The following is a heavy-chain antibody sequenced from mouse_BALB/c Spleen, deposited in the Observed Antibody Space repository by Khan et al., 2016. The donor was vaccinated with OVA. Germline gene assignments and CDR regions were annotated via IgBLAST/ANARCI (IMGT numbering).Heavy chain of an antibody. CDR3: AREEALYYFDY. J-gene: IGHJ2*01. V-gene: IGHV1S132*01. Sequence: VQLQQSGTELVRPGASVKLSCKTSGYIFTSYWILWVKQRSGQGLEWIARIYPGTGNTYYSEKFNGKASLTADKSSSTAYMHLSSLKSEDSAVYFCAREEALYYFDYWGQGTTLTVSS. CDR2: IYPGTGNT. D-gene: IGHD3-2*02. CDR1: GYIFTSYW.